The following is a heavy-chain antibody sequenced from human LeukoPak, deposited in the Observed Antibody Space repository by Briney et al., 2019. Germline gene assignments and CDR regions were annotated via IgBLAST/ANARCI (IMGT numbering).Heavy chain of an antibody. CDR2: IYYSGKA. D-gene: IGHD3-22*01. CDR3: ARRRYYDGSGYLE. Sequence: SETLSLTCSVSGDSVSRSDSYWDWIRQPPGKGLEWIGTIYYSGKAYYSPSLTSRATMSVNPTNTLFSLNMSSVTAADTAVYYCARRRYYDGSGYLEWGQGTLLSVSS. J-gene: IGHJ1*01. V-gene: IGHV4-39*01. CDR1: GDSVSRSDSY.